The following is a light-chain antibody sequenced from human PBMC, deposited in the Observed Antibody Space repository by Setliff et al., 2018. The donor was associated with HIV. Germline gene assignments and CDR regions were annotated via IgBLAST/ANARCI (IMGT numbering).Light chain of an antibody. J-gene: IGLJ2*01. V-gene: IGLV2-11*01. Sequence: QSALTQPASVSGSPGQSITISCTGTSSDVGTYNAVYWYQQHPGKAPKLMIYDVTKRPSGVPDRFSGSKSGNTASLTISGLQAEDEADYYCCSYAVTYILVFGGGTKVTVL. CDR3: CSYAVTYILV. CDR2: DVT. CDR1: SSDVGTYNA.